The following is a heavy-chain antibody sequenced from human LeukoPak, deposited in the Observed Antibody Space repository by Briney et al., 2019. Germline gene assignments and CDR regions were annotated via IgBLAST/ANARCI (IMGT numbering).Heavy chain of an antibody. D-gene: IGHD2-2*01. Sequence: SETLSLTCTVSGASISSYYWSWIRQPPGKGLEWIGYIYYSGSTNYNPSLKSRVTISGNTSKNQFSLKLSSVTAADTAMYYCARELRLYCSTTSCQNWFDPWGQGTLVTVSS. CDR1: GASISSYY. J-gene: IGHJ5*02. CDR2: IYYSGST. V-gene: IGHV4-59*01. CDR3: ARELRLYCSTTSCQNWFDP.